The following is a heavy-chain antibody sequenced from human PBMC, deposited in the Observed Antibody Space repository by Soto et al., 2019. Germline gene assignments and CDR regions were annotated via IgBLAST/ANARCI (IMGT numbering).Heavy chain of an antibody. CDR2: ISGSGGST. CDR3: AGAVYSSSYSGYALFWFDP. Sequence: EVQLLESGGGLVQPGGSLRLSCAASGFTFSSYAMSWVRQAPGKGLEWVSAISGSGGSTYYADSVKGRFTISRDNSKNTLYLQMNSLRAEDTALSYCAGAVYSSSYSGYALFWFDPWGLGILVTVSS. J-gene: IGHJ5*02. CDR1: GFTFSSYA. D-gene: IGHD5-12*01. V-gene: IGHV3-23*01.